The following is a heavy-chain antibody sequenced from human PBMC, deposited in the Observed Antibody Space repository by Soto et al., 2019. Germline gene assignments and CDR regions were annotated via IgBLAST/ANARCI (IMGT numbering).Heavy chain of an antibody. D-gene: IGHD2-8*01. CDR2: IIPIFGTA. V-gene: IGHV1-69*13. Sequence: ASVKVSCQASGGTFSSYAISWVRQAPGQGLEWMGGIIPIFGTANYAQKFQGRVTITADESTSTAYMELSSLRSEDTAVYYCASNYCTNGVCYPLDYWGQRTLVTVSS. J-gene: IGHJ4*02. CDR3: ASNYCTNGVCYPLDY. CDR1: GGTFSSYA.